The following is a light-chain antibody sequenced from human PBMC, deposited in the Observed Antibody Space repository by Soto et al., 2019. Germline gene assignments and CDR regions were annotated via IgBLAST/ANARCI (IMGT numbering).Light chain of an antibody. CDR1: SSNIGAGYD. CDR2: GNS. Sequence: QAVVTQPPSVSGAPGQRVTISCTGSSSNIGAGYDVHWYQQLPGTAPKLLIYGNSNRPSGVPDRFFGSKSGTSASLAITGLQAEDEADYYCQSYDSSLRVFGTGTKVTVL. J-gene: IGLJ1*01. CDR3: QSYDSSLRV. V-gene: IGLV1-40*01.